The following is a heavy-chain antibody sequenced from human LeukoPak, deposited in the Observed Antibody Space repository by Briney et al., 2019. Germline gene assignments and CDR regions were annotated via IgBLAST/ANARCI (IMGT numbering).Heavy chain of an antibody. V-gene: IGHV3-30*18. CDR1: GFTFSNYG. D-gene: IGHD5-12*01. Sequence: GGSRRLSCAASGFTFSNYGIHWARQAPGKGLDWVAVISYDGSNKYYTDSVKGRFTISRDNSKNTLYLQMNSLRAEDTAVYYCAKDRTAGYDGLVDYWGQGTLVTVSS. CDR2: ISYDGSNK. J-gene: IGHJ4*02. CDR3: AKDRTAGYDGLVDY.